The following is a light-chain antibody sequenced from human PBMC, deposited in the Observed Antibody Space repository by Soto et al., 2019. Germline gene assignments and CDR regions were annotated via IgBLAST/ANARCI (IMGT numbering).Light chain of an antibody. CDR1: SSDVGGYHY. J-gene: IGLJ1*01. V-gene: IGLV2-11*01. CDR3: NSYVAGSNV. Sequence: QSALTQPRSVSGSPGQSVTLSCTGTSSDVGGYHYVSWYQHHPGKAPKIIIYDVSKRPSGVPDRFSGSKSGSTASLTVSGLQTEDEADYYCNSYVAGSNVFGTGTKLTVL. CDR2: DVS.